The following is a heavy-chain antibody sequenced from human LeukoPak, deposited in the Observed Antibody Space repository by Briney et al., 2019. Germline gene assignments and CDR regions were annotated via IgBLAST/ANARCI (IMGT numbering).Heavy chain of an antibody. CDR3: ARVDTVMAYYFAL. CDR2: IYSGGTT. V-gene: IGHV3-53*04. D-gene: IGHD5-18*01. Sequence: AGSLTLSCAASGFTVSTNCMTWLRQAPGKGLEWISTIYSGGTTYYAHSVMGRFTISRHNSRNTLYLQTNSLRADDTAVYYCARVDTVMAYYFALWGQGTLVIVSS. CDR1: GFTVSTNC. J-gene: IGHJ4*02.